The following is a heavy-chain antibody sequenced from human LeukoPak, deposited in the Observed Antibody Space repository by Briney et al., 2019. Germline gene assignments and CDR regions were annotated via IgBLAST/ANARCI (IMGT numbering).Heavy chain of an antibody. CDR3: ANFDGDSQAFHI. Sequence: GGSLRLSCAASGFTFTNYNMHWVRQTPGKGLQWVAAILYDGSKKYYADSVKGRFSIYRDNSDYTLYLQMNNLKTDDTALYSCANFDGDSQAFHIWGLGTMVTVSS. J-gene: IGHJ3*02. V-gene: IGHV3-30*18. CDR1: GFTFTNYN. D-gene: IGHD3-9*01. CDR2: ILYDGSKK.